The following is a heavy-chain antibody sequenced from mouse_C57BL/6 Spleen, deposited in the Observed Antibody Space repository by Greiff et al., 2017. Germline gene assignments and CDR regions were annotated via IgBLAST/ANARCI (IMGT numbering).Heavy chain of an antibody. V-gene: IGHV14-4*01. CDR2: IDPENGDT. J-gene: IGHJ2*01. Sequence: VQLQQSGAELVRPGASVKLSCTASGFNIKDDYMHWVKQRPEQGLEWIGWIDPENGDTEYAPKFQGKATITADTSSNTAYLQLSSLTSEDTAVYDFTTRLDGSSPYYFDYWGQGTTLTVAS. CDR1: GFNIKDDY. CDR3: TTRLDGSSPYYFDY. D-gene: IGHD1-1*01.